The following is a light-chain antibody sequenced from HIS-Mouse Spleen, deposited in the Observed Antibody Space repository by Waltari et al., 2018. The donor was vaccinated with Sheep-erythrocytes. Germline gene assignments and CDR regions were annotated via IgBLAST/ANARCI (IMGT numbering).Light chain of an antibody. J-gene: IGLJ2*01. CDR3: QSYDSSLSGSV. CDR2: GNS. V-gene: IGLV1-40*01. CDR1: SSNIGAGYD. Sequence: QSVLTQPPSVSGAPGQRVTIPRTGSSSNIGAGYDVPWYQQLPGTAPKLLIYGNSNRPSGVPDRFSGSKSGTSASLAITGLQAEDEADYYCQSYDSSLSGSVFGGGTKLTVL.